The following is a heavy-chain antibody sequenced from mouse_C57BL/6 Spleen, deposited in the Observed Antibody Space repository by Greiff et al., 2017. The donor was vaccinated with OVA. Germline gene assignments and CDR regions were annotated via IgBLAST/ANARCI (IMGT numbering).Heavy chain of an antibody. CDR3: ENYYDYDGGVDAMDY. CDR1: GYTFTSYW. D-gene: IGHD2-4*01. CDR2: IHPNSGST. V-gene: IGHV1-64*01. Sequence: VQLQQPGAELVKPGASVKLSCKASGYTFTSYWMHWVKQRPGQGLEWIGMIHPNSGSTNYNEKFKSKATLTVDKSSSTAYMQLSSLTSEDSAVYYCENYYDYDGGVDAMDYWGQGTSVTVSS. J-gene: IGHJ4*01.